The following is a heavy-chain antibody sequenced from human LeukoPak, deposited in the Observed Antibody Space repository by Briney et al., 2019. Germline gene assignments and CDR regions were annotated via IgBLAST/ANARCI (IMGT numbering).Heavy chain of an antibody. CDR2: ISWNGGSL. D-gene: IGHD3-10*01. J-gene: IGHJ5*02. V-gene: IGHV3-9*01. CDR1: GFTFDDYA. Sequence: GGSLRPSCAASGFTFDDYAMHWVRQGPGKGLEWVSGISWNGGSLLYADSMKGRFTISRDNSKNTLYLQMNSLRAEDTAVYYCARDPTDYYGSGSPWFDPWGQGTLVTVSS. CDR3: ARDPTDYYGSGSPWFDP.